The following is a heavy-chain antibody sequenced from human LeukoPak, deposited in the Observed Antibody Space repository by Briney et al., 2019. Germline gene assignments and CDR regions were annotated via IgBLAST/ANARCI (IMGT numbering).Heavy chain of an antibody. Sequence: SETLSLTCAVSGGSISSGGYSWSWIRQPPGKGLEWIGYIYHSGSTYYNPSLKSRVTISVDRSKNQFSLKLSSVTAADTAVYYCAREDYGGNSDAFDIWGQGTMVTVSS. J-gene: IGHJ3*02. D-gene: IGHD4-23*01. CDR2: IYHSGST. CDR1: GGSISSGGYS. V-gene: IGHV4-30-2*01. CDR3: AREDYGGNSDAFDI.